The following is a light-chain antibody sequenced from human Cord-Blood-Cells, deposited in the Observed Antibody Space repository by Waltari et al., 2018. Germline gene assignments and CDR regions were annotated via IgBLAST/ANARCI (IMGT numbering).Light chain of an antibody. J-gene: IGKJ3*01. Sequence: EIVLPQFPATLSLSPGDRATLSCRARQSVSNYLAWYQQTPGQAPRPLMYYASNRPTGIPARFSSSWCGTDFTLTISSLEPEDFAVYYCQQRSNWPPFTFGRGTKVDIK. CDR1: QSVSNY. CDR3: QQRSNWPPFT. CDR2: YAS. V-gene: IGKV3-11*01.